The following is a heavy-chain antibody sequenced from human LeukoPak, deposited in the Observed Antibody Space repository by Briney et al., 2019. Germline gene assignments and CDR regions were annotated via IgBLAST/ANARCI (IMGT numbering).Heavy chain of an antibody. J-gene: IGHJ4*02. CDR2: ISSSSSYI. CDR1: GFTFSTYS. V-gene: IGHV3-21*01. Sequence: GGSLRLSCAASGFTFSTYSMNWVPQAPGRGLEWVSSISSSSSYIYYADSVKGRFTISRDNAKNSLYLQMNSLRAEDTAVYYCARVHTLITQGWVDYWGQGTLVTVSS. D-gene: IGHD3-16*01. CDR3: ARVHTLITQGWVDY.